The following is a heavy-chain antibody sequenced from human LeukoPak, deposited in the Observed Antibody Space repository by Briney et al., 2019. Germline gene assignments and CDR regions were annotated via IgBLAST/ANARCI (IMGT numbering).Heavy chain of an antibody. CDR3: ARKRSQGAFDI. CDR2: ISSSSSYI. Sequence: GGSLRLSCAASGFTFSSYSMNWVRQAPGKGLEWVSSISSSSSYIYYADSVKGRFTISRDNAKNSLYLQMNSLRAEDTAVYYCARKRSQGAFDIWGQGTMVTVSS. J-gene: IGHJ3*02. CDR1: GFTFSSYS. V-gene: IGHV3-21*01.